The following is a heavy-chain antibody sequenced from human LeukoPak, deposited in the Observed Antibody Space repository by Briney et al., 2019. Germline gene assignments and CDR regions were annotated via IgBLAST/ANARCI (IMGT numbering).Heavy chain of an antibody. D-gene: IGHD3-22*01. CDR3: ARDGFDYYDSSGSY. CDR2: INHSGST. CDR1: GGSFSGYH. J-gene: IGHJ4*02. V-gene: IGHV4-34*01. Sequence: SETLSLTCAVYGGSFSGYHWSWIRQPPGKGLEWIGEINHSGSTNYNPSLKSRVTISVDTSKNQFSLKLSSVTAADTAVYYCARDGFDYYDSSGSYWGQGTLVTVSS.